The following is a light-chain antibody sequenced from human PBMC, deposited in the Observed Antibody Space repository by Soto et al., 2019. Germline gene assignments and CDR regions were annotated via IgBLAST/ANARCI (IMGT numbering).Light chain of an antibody. CDR1: QGISNY. V-gene: IGKV1-27*01. J-gene: IGKJ1*01. CDR2: AAS. Sequence: DIQMTQSPSSLSASVGDRVTITCRASQGISNYLAWYQQKPGKVPKLLIYAASTLQSGVPSRFSGSGSGTDFTLTISSLQSEDFAVYYCQQYNHWWTFGQGTKVDIK. CDR3: QQYNHWWT.